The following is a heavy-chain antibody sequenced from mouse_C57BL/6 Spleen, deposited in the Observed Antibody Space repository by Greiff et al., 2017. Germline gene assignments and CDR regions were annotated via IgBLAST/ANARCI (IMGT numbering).Heavy chain of an antibody. V-gene: IGHV1-74*01. CDR3: AIEVDSSVYSFPDWYFDV. J-gene: IGHJ1*03. Sequence: QVQLQQSGAELVKPGASVKVSCKASGYTFTSYWMHWVKQRPGQGLEWIGRIHPSDSDTNYNQKFKGKATLTVDKSSSTAYMQLRSLTSEDSAVYYCAIEVDSSVYSFPDWYFDVWGTGTTVTVSS. CDR2: IHPSDSDT. CDR1: GYTFTSYW. D-gene: IGHD3-2*02.